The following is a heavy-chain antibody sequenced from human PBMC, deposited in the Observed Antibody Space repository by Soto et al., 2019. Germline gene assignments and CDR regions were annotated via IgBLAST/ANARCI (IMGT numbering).Heavy chain of an antibody. CDR2: ISSSSSYT. D-gene: IGHD3-3*01. J-gene: IGHJ4*02. V-gene: IGHV3-11*06. CDR3: ARESFKEWLYDFDY. CDR1: GFTLSDYY. Sequence: VGSLRLSCAASGFTLSDYYMSWIRQAPGKGLEWVSYISSSSSYTNYADSVKGRFTISRDNAKNSLYLQMNSLRAEDTAVYYCARESFKEWLYDFDYWGQGTLVTVSS.